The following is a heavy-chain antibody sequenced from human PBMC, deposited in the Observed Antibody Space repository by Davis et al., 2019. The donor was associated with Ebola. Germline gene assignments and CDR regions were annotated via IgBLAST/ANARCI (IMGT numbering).Heavy chain of an antibody. CDR1: GFTFSSYA. CDR3: ARELVVVPAAQGGY. J-gene: IGHJ4*02. D-gene: IGHD2-2*01. CDR2: ISYDGSNK. V-gene: IGHV3-30-3*01. Sequence: GESLKISCAASGFTFSSYAMHWVRQAPGKGLEWVAVISYDGSNKYYADSVKGRFTISRDNSKNTLYLQMNSLRAEDTAVYYCARELVVVPAAQGGYWGQGTLVTVSS.